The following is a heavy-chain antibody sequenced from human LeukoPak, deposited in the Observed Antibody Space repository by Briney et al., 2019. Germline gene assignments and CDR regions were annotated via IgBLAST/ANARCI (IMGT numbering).Heavy chain of an antibody. CDR1: GGSISSSSYY. CDR2: IYYSGST. Sequence: SETLSLTCTVSGGSISSSSYYWGWIRQPPGKGLEWIGSIYYSGSTYYNPSLKSRVTISVDTSKNQFSLKLSSVTAADTAVYYCARAQGSSGYYCYFDYWGQGTLVTVSS. CDR3: ARAQGSSGYYCYFDY. D-gene: IGHD3-22*01. J-gene: IGHJ4*02. V-gene: IGHV4-39*07.